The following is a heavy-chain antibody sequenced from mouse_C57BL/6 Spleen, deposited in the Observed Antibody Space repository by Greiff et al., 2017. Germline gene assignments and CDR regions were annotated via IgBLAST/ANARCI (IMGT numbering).Heavy chain of an antibody. CDR2: INPSNGDT. J-gene: IGHJ4*01. Sequence: QVQLQQPGTELVKPGASVKLSCKASGYTFTSYWMHWVKQRPGQGLEWIGNINPSNGDTNYNEKFKSKATLTVDTSSSTAYMQLSSLTSEDSAVYYCARASAYYAMDYWGQGTSVTVSS. CDR1: GYTFTSYW. CDR3: ARASAYYAMDY. V-gene: IGHV1-53*01.